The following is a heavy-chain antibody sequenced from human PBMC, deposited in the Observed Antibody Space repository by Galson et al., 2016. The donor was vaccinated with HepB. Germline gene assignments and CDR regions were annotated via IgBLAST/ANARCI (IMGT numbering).Heavy chain of an antibody. V-gene: IGHV3-23*01. CDR2: ISGSGGDST. CDR1: EFSFSSYA. J-gene: IGHJ5*02. Sequence: SLRLSCAASEFSFSSYAMSWVRQAPGKGLQWVSAISGSGGDSTYYADSVKGRFTISSDNSKNMLYLQMNSLRAEDTAVYYCAKEQAQNMAVALRWFDPWGQGTLVTASS. D-gene: IGHD6-19*01. CDR3: AKEQAQNMAVALRWFDP.